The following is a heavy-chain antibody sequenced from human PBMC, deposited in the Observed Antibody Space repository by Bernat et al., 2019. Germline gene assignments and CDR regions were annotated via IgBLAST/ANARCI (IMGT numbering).Heavy chain of an antibody. J-gene: IGHJ6*02. CDR2: IWYDGSNK. Sequence: QVQLVESGGGVVQPGRSLRLSCAASGFTFSSYGMHWVRQAPGKGLEWVAVIWYDGSNKYYADSVKGRFTISRDNSKNTLYLQMNSLRAEDTAVYYCAGGAQGGAAAGTYYYGMDVWGQGTTVTVSS. CDR3: AGGAQGGAAAGTYYYGMDV. D-gene: IGHD6-13*01. V-gene: IGHV3-33*01. CDR1: GFTFSSYG.